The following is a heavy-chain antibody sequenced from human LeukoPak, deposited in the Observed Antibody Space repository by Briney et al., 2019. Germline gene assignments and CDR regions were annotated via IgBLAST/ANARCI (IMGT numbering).Heavy chain of an antibody. CDR3: TRDRIAVTGDVLGAFDI. J-gene: IGHJ3*02. Sequence: PGGSLRLSCAVSGFSVSTNYMSWVRQAPGKGLEWVSIIYSGGSTYYADSVKGRFTISRDNSKNTLFLQMSSLRAEDTAMYYCTRDRIAVTGDVLGAFDIWGQGTMVTVSS. V-gene: IGHV3-66*01. CDR2: IYSGGST. CDR1: GFSVSTNY. D-gene: IGHD6-19*01.